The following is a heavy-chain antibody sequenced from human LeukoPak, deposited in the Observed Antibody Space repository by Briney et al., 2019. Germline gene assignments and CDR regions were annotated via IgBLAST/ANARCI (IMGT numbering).Heavy chain of an antibody. D-gene: IGHD3-3*01. CDR2: IKSKTDGGTR. CDR3: TTDWLTDYDFWSGYYQKYYFDY. J-gene: IGHJ4*02. Sequence: GGSLRLSCEASGFTFSYAWMSWVRQAPGKGLEWVGRIKSKTDGGTRDYAAPVKGRFTISRDDSKNTLYLQMNSLKTVDTAVYYCTTDWLTDYDFWSGYYQKYYFDYWGQGTLVTVSS. V-gene: IGHV3-15*01. CDR1: GFTFSYAW.